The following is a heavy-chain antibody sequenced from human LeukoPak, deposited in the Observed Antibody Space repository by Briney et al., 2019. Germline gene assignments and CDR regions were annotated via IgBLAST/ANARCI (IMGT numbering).Heavy chain of an antibody. CDR1: GGSISSGGYY. CDR3: ARDGAGSNWQYFDS. CDR2: TYYSGST. V-gene: IGHV4-31*03. D-gene: IGHD6-13*01. J-gene: IGHJ4*02. Sequence: SETLSLTCTVSGGSISSGGYYWSWIRQHPGKGLEWIGYTYYSGSTYYNPSLKSRVTISVDTSKNQFSLKMRSVTAADTAVYYCARDGAGSNWQYFDSWGQGTLVTVSS.